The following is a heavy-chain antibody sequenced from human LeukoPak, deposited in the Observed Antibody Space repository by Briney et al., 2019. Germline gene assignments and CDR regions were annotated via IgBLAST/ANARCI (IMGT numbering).Heavy chain of an antibody. J-gene: IGHJ5*02. V-gene: IGHV2-5*01. CDR2: IYWNDDK. Sequence: SGPTLVNPTQTLTLTCTFSGFSLSTSGGGVGWIRQPPGKALEWLALIYWNDDKRYSPSLKSRLTITKDTSKNQVVLTMTNMDPVDTATYYCAHLLAYCGGDCYTNNRFDPWGQGTLVTVSS. D-gene: IGHD2-21*02. CDR3: AHLLAYCGGDCYTNNRFDP. CDR1: GFSLSTSGGG.